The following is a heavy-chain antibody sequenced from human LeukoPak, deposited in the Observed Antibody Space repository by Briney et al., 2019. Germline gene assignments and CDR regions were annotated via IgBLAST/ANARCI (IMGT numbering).Heavy chain of an antibody. CDR2: INPSGGST. J-gene: IGHJ6*03. D-gene: IGHD3/OR15-3a*01. V-gene: IGHV1-46*01. CDR3: ASHLREDFDYYYMDV. Sequence: GASVKVSCKASGYTFTSYYMHWVRQAPGQGLEWMGIINPSGGSTSYAQKFQGRVTMTRDMSTSTVYMELSSLRSEDTAVYYCASHLREDFDYYYMDVWGKGTTVTVSS. CDR1: GYTFTSYY.